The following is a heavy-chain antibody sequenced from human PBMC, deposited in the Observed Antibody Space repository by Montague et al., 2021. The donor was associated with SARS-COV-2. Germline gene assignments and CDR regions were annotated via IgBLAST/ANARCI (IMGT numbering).Heavy chain of an antibody. J-gene: IGHJ4*02. CDR1: GDSITNSY. CDR2: MHFTGKT. V-gene: IGHV4-4*07. Sequence: SETLSLTCSVSGDSITNSYWSWCRHQPGKGLEWFGRMHFTGKTNYSPFFSSRLTMSADTSKNQFSLKLTSVTAADTAIDFCARVRFDFGAGRQGTIDFWGQRTLVTVSS. CDR3: ARVRFDFGAGRQGTIDF. D-gene: IGHD3-10*01.